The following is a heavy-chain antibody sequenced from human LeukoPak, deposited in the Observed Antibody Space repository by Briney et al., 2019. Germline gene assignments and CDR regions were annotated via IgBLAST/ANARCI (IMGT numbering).Heavy chain of an antibody. CDR2: ISASGGST. CDR3: AKDVRRCNGACT. D-gene: IGHD2-8*01. Sequence: GGSLRLSCAASGFTFSSYAMSWVRQAPGKGLEWVSTISASGGSTYYADSVKGRFTISRDNSKNTLSLQMNSLRVEDTAIYYCAKDVRRCNGACTWGQGTLVTVSS. V-gene: IGHV3-23*01. CDR1: GFTFSSYA. J-gene: IGHJ5*02.